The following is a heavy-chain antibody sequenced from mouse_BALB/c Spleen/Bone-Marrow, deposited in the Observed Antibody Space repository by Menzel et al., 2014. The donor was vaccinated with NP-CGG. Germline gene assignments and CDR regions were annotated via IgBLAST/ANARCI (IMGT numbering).Heavy chain of an antibody. J-gene: IGHJ4*01. CDR2: IDPANGNT. Sequence: EVKVVESGAELVQPGASVKLSCPASGFNVKDTYMHWVKQRPEQGLEWIGRIDPANGNTKYDPKFQGKATITADTSSNTAYLQLSSLTSEDTAVYYGSSYAMDYWGQGTAVTGSS. CDR3: SSYAMDY. V-gene: IGHV14-3*02. CDR1: GFNVKDTY.